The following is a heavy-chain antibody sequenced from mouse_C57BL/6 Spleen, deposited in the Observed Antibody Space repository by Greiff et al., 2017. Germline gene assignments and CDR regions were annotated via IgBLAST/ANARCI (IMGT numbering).Heavy chain of an antibody. CDR2: INPSNGGT. CDR3: ARKWYYDYDEFYLYFGV. J-gene: IGHJ1*03. D-gene: IGHD2-4*01. CDR1: GYTFTDYN. V-gene: IGHV1-18*01. Sequence: EVQLQQSGPELVKPGASVKIPCKASGYTFTDYNMDWVKQSPGKSLEWIGDINPSNGGTIYNQKFKGQATLTVDKSSSTSYMELRNLTSEDTAVYYCARKWYYDYDEFYLYFGVWGTGTTVTVDS.